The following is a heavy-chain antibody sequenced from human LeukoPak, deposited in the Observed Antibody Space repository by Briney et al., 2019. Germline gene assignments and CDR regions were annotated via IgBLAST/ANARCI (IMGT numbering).Heavy chain of an antibody. CDR1: GFTFSSYS. CDR3: AREGVEMATIKEDYFDY. CDR2: ISSSSSTI. Sequence: GGSLRLSCAASGFTFSSYSMNWVRQAPGKGLEWVSYISSSSSTIHYADSVKGRFTISRDNAKNSLYLQMNSLRAEDTAVYYCAREGVEMATIKEDYFDYWGQGTLVTVSS. J-gene: IGHJ4*02. V-gene: IGHV3-48*01. D-gene: IGHD5-24*01.